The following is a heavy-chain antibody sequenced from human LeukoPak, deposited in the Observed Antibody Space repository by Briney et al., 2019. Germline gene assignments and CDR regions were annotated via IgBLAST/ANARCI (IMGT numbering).Heavy chain of an antibody. CDR2: ISDSGTNT. J-gene: IGHJ4*02. V-gene: IGHV3-23*01. CDR1: GFTFSSYA. D-gene: IGHD1-26*01. CDR3: AARQGGATSYPFDY. Sequence: GGSLRLSCAASGFTFSSYAMSWVRQAPGKGLEWVSLISDSGTNTYYTDSVKGRFTISRDNSKNTLYLQVSVLRTEDTAVYFCAARQGGATSYPFDYWGQGTLVTVSS.